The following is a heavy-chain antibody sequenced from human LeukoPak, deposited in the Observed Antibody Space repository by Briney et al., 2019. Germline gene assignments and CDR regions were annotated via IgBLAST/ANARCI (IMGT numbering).Heavy chain of an antibody. Sequence: GGSLRLSCAASGFPFSSYAMTWVRQAPGKGLEWVSSISGDGATTYHADSVKGRFTISRDNAKNTVYLEISILGAEDTAVYHCITGIRSGYYVYWGQGTLVTVSS. J-gene: IGHJ4*02. CDR1: GFPFSSYA. CDR3: ITGIRSGYYVY. CDR2: ISGDGATT. V-gene: IGHV3-23*01. D-gene: IGHD3-22*01.